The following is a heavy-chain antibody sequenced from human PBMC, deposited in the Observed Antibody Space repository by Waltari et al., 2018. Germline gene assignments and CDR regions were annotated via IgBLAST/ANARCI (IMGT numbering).Heavy chain of an antibody. CDR2: IYHSGST. Sequence: QVQLQESGPGLVKPSETLSLTCAVSGYSISSGYYWGWIRQPPGKGLEWIGSIYHSGSTYYNPSLKSRVTISVDTSKNQFSLKLSSVTAADTAVYYCARGDGYWGRGTLVTVSS. CDR3: ARGDGY. V-gene: IGHV4-38-2*01. D-gene: IGHD3-16*01. J-gene: IGHJ4*02. CDR1: GYSISSGYY.